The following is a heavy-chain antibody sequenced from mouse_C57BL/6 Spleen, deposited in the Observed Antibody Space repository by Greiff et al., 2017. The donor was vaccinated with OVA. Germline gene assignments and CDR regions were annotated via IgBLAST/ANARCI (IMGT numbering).Heavy chain of an antibody. CDR1: GFTFSDAW. J-gene: IGHJ3*01. CDR2: IRNKANNHAT. V-gene: IGHV6-6*01. Sequence: EVQLQQSGGGLVQPGGSMKLSCAASGFTFSDAWMDWVRQSPEKGLEWVAEIRNKANNHATYYAESVKGRFTISRDDSKSSVYLQMNSLRAEDTGIYYCTALYDGYYVPFAYWGQGTLVTVSA. CDR3: TALYDGYYVPFAY. D-gene: IGHD2-3*01.